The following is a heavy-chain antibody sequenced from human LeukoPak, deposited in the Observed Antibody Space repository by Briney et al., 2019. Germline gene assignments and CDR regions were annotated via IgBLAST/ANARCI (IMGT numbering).Heavy chain of an antibody. V-gene: IGHV3-30*02. CDR2: IRSDGSNK. J-gene: IGHJ3*02. CDR3: AKRVLKDYYDSSAAFDI. D-gene: IGHD3-22*01. CDR1: GFTFGSYG. Sequence: GGSLRLSCAASGFTFGSYGMHWVRQAPGKGLEWVTFIRSDGSNKYYADSVKGRFTISRDNSKNTLYLQMNSLRAEDTAVYYCAKRVLKDYYDSSAAFDIWGQGTMVTVSS.